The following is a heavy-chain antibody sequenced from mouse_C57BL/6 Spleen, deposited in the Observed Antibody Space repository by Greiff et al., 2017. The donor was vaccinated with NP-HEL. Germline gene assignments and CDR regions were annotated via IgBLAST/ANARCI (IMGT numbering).Heavy chain of an antibody. CDR2: INPNNGGT. D-gene: IGHD1-1*01. V-gene: IGHV1-26*01. Sequence: EVQLQQSGPELVKPGASVKISCKASGYTFTDYYMNWVKQSHGKSLEWIGDINPNNGGTSYNQKFKGKATLTVDKSSSTAYMELRSLTSEDSAVYYCAGGYYGFAYWGQGTLVTVSA. CDR1: GYTFTDYY. CDR3: AGGYYGFAY. J-gene: IGHJ3*01.